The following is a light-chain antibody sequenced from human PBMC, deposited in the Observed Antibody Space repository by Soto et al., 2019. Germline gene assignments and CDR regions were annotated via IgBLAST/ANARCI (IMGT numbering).Light chain of an antibody. J-gene: IGKJ2*01. Sequence: EIVLTQSPGTLSLSPGERATLSCRAIQSVSSSYLAWYQQKPGQAPGLLIYGASSRATGIPDRFSGSGSGTDFTLTISRLEPEDFAVYYCQQYGSSPTFGQGTKLEIK. CDR2: GAS. CDR3: QQYGSSPT. V-gene: IGKV3-20*01. CDR1: QSVSSSY.